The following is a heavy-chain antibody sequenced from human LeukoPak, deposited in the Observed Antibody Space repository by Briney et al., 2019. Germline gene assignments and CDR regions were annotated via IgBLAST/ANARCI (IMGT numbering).Heavy chain of an antibody. V-gene: IGHV3-66*01. Sequence: GGSLRLSCAASGFTVSSNYMSWVRQAPGKGLEWVSVIYSGGSTYYADSVKGRFTISRDNSKNTLYLQMNSLRAEDTAVYYCARDIPPTTKLGDDAFDIWGQGTMVTVSS. CDR2: IYSGGST. J-gene: IGHJ3*02. CDR3: ARDIPPTTKLGDDAFDI. CDR1: GFTVSSNY. D-gene: IGHD2-21*01.